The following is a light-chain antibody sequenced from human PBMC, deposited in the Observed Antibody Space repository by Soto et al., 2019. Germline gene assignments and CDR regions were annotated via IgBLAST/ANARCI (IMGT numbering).Light chain of an antibody. CDR1: QGISDY. CDR3: QKYNSAPLT. J-gene: IGKJ4*01. CDR2: AES. Sequence: DIQMTQSASSLSASVGDRVTITCRASQGISDYLAWYQQKPGKVPKILIYAESTLQSGVPSRFSGSGAGTDLNLTISSLQPEDIATYYCQKYNSAPLTCGGGTKVDIK. V-gene: IGKV1-27*01.